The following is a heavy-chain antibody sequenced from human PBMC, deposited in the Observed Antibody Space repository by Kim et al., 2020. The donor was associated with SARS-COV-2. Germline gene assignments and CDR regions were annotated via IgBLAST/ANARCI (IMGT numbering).Heavy chain of an antibody. D-gene: IGHD4-17*01. CDR3: AKSQGGPDYGDHFDY. Sequence: DSGRGRFTISRDNSKNTVYLQMNSLRAEDTAVYYCAKSQGGPDYGDHFDYWGQGTLVTVSS. V-gene: IGHV3-23*01. J-gene: IGHJ4*02.